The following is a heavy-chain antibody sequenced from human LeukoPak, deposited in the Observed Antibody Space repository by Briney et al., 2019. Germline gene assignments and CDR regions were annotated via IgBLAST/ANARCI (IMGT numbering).Heavy chain of an antibody. CDR1: GLTFSSYA. V-gene: IGHV3-23*01. CDR3: ARVGYYDSSGYRAFDI. J-gene: IGHJ3*02. D-gene: IGHD3-22*01. Sequence: TGGSLRLSCAASGLTFSSYAMSWVRQAPGKGLEWVSAISGSGGSTYYADSVKGRFTISRDNAKNSLYLQMNSLRAEDTAVYYCARVGYYDSSGYRAFDIWGQGTMVTVSS. CDR2: ISGSGGST.